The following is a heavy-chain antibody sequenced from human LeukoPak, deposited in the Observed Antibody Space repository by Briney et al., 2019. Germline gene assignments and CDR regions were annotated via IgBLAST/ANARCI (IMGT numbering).Heavy chain of an antibody. J-gene: IGHJ4*02. Sequence: GGSLRLYCGASGFTLRSYILNWGRQAPAKGVAWVSSISSSSSYIYYADSVKGRFTISRDNAKNSLYLQMNSLRAEDTAVYYCARGSLRLPDYWGQGTLVTVSS. D-gene: IGHD6-19*01. CDR3: ARGSLRLPDY. V-gene: IGHV3-21*01. CDR2: ISSSSSYI. CDR1: GFTLRSYI.